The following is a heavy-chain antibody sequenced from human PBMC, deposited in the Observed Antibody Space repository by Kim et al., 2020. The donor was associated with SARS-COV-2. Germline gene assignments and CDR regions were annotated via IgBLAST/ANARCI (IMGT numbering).Heavy chain of an antibody. Sequence: SETLSLTCTVSGGSISSYYWSWIRQPPGKGLEWIGYIYYSGSTNYNPSLKSRVTISVDTSKNQFSLKLSSVTAADTAVYYCARTVAGRGGSDYWGQGTLVTVSS. D-gene: IGHD6-19*01. J-gene: IGHJ4*02. V-gene: IGHV4-59*13. CDR3: ARTVAGRGGSDY. CDR2: IYYSGST. CDR1: GGSISSYY.